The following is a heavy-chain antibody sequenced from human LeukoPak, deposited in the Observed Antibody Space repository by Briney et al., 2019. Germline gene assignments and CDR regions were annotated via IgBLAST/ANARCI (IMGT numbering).Heavy chain of an antibody. D-gene: IGHD1/OR15-1a*01. J-gene: IGHJ6*02. V-gene: IGHV5-51*01. CDR3: ARLNTPGSYYYGLDV. Sequence: GESLKSSCKASADFFISNYNISWRHMPGKGLEWMGIIYPGDSDTRYSPSFQGQVTISADKSITTAYLQWSSLKASDTAMYYCARLNTPGSYYYGLDVWGQGTTVTVSS. CDR1: ADFFISNY. CDR2: IYPGDSDT.